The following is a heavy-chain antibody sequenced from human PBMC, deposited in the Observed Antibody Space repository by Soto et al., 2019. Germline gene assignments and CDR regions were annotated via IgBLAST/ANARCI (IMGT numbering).Heavy chain of an antibody. D-gene: IGHD3-10*01. CDR1: GFTFSSYA. CDR3: AKDGLLWFGGPGGYDY. J-gene: IGHJ4*02. CDR2: ISGSGGST. Sequence: GGSLRLSCAASGFTFSSYAMSWVRQAPGKGLEWVSAISGSGGSTYYADSVKGRFTISRDNSKNTLYLQMNSLRAADTAVYYCAKDGLLWFGGPGGYDYWGQGTLVTVSS. V-gene: IGHV3-23*01.